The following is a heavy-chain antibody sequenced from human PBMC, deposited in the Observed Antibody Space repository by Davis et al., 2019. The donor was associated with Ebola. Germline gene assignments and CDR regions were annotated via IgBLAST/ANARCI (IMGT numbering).Heavy chain of an antibody. D-gene: IGHD3-10*01. V-gene: IGHV3-23*01. J-gene: IGHJ4*02. Sequence: GESLKISCATSGFSFSSFAMGWVRQAPGKGLEWVSDMSGSGDSVYYADSVKGRFTISRDNSKNTLYLQMNTLRAEDTAVYYCARRYYGSGTYYKDYWGQGTLVTVSS. CDR2: MSGSGDSV. CDR1: GFSFSSFA. CDR3: ARRYYGSGTYYKDY.